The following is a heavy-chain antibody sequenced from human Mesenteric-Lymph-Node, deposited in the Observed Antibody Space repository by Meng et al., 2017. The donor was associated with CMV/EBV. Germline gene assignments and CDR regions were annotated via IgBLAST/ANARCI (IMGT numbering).Heavy chain of an antibody. V-gene: IGHV3-9*01. CDR2: IGWNSDYI. CDR1: GFTFDDYA. J-gene: IGHJ4*02. CDR3: TKGRYSGSSGYFDY. Sequence: SLKISCAASGFTFDDYAIHWVRQAPGKGLEWVSGIGWNSDYIGYADYVKGRFTISRDNAKNSLYLQMNSLRVEDTALYYCTKGRYSGSSGYFDYWGQGTLVTVSS. D-gene: IGHD1-26*01.